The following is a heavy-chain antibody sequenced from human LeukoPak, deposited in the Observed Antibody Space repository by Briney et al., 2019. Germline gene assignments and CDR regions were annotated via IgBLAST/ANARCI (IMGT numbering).Heavy chain of an antibody. CDR3: ASLPNYGDYYYYYYGMDV. CDR2: IYSGGST. D-gene: IGHD4-17*01. CDR1: GFTVSSNY. V-gene: IGHV3-66*01. J-gene: IGHJ6*02. Sequence: GGSLRLSCAASGFTVSSNYMSWVRQAPGKGLEWVSVIYSGGSTYYADSVKGRFTISRDNSRNTLYLQMNSLRAEDTAVYYCASLPNYGDYYYYYYGMDVWGQGTTVTVSS.